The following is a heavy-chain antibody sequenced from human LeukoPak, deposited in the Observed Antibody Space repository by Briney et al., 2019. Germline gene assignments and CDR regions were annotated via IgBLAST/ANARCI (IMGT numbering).Heavy chain of an antibody. D-gene: IGHD6-19*01. CDR3: ARDISYSSGWSLISYYYYGMDV. J-gene: IGHJ6*02. Sequence: ASVKVSCKASGYTFTSYYMHWVRQAPGQGLEWMGIINPSGGSTSYAQKFQGRVTMTRDTSTSTVYMELSSLRSEDTALYYCARDISYSSGWSLISYYYYGMDVWGQGTTVTVSS. CDR2: INPSGGST. V-gene: IGHV1-46*01. CDR1: GYTFTSYY.